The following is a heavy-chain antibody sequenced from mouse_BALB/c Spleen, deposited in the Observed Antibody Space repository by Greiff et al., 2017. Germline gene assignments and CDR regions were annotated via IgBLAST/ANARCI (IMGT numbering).Heavy chain of an antibody. D-gene: IGHD2-14*01. J-gene: IGHJ2*01. CDR2: ISYDGSN. CDR1: GYSITSGYY. V-gene: IGHV3-6*02. Sequence: EVQLQESGPGLVKPSQSLSLTCSVTGYSITSGYYWNWIRKFPGNKLEWMGYISYDGSNNYNPSLKNRISITRDTSKNQFFLKLNSVTTEDTATYYCAREYDGVFDYWGQGTTLTVSS. CDR3: AREYDGVFDY.